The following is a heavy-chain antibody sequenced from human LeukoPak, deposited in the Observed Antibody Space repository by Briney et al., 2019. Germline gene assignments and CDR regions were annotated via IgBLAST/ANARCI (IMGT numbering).Heavy chain of an antibody. J-gene: IGHJ4*02. D-gene: IGHD6-19*01. V-gene: IGHV1-2*02. CDR1: GYTFTSYA. CDR3: ARAPRGQWLYYFDY. CDR2: INPNSGGT. Sequence: GGSLRLSCAASGYTFTSYAMHWVRQAPGQGLEWMGWINPNSGGTNYAQKFQGRVTMTRDTSISTAYMELSRLRSDDTAVYYCARAPRGQWLYYFDYWGQGTLVTVSS.